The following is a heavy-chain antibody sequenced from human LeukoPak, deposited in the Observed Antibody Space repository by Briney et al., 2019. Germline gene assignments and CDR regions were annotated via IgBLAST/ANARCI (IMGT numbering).Heavy chain of an antibody. Sequence: PGGSLRLSCAASGFTFSSYGMHWVRQAPGKGLEWVAFIRYDGSNKYYADSVKGRFTISRDNSKNTLYLQMNSLRAEDTAVYYCAKDTSYGSGSYLDYWGQGTLVTVSS. CDR1: GFTFSSYG. CDR2: IRYDGSNK. CDR3: AKDTSYGSGSYLDY. D-gene: IGHD3-10*01. J-gene: IGHJ4*02. V-gene: IGHV3-30*02.